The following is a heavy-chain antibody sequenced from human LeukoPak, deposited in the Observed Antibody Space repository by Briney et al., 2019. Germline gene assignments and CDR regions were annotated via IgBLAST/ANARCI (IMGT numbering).Heavy chain of an antibody. Sequence: ASVKVSCKASGYTFTCYGISWVRQAPGQGLEWMGWISAYNGNTNYAQKLQGRVTMTTDTSTSTAYMELRSLRSDDTAVYYCARDRVDYGDYVNWGQGTLVTVSS. CDR3: ARDRVDYGDYVN. CDR1: GYTFTCYG. CDR2: ISAYNGNT. V-gene: IGHV1-18*01. D-gene: IGHD4-17*01. J-gene: IGHJ4*02.